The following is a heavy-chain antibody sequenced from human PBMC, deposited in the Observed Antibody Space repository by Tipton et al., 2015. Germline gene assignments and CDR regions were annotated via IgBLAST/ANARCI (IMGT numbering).Heavy chain of an antibody. Sequence: TLSLTCSVSSDSISKYYWSWIRQPPGKGLEWIGSISHSGNTYYNPSLKSRVTMSRDTSKNQFSLKMSSVTASDTAVYYCARARGRHGGLFDSWGQGILVTVSS. V-gene: IGHV4-59*04. CDR3: ARARGRHGGLFDS. CDR1: SDSISKYY. CDR2: ISHSGNT. D-gene: IGHD4-23*01. J-gene: IGHJ4*02.